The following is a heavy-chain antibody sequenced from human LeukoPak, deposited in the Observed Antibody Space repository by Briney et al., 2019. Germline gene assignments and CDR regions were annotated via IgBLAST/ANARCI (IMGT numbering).Heavy chain of an antibody. CDR1: GFTFSTSG. J-gene: IGHJ6*03. D-gene: IGHD4/OR15-4a*01. CDR2: IWYDGSNE. V-gene: IGHV3-33*06. Sequence: GRSLRLSCAASGFTFSTSGMHWVGQAPGKGLEGVALIWYDGSNEYAEFVKGRFTISRDNSKNTLYLLMNSVRAEDSAVYHCAKDQGANYYYYMDVWGKGATVTVSS. CDR3: AKDQGANYYYYMDV.